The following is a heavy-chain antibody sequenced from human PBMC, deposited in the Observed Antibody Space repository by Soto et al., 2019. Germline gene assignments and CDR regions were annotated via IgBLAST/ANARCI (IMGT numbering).Heavy chain of an antibody. CDR1: GYTFTSYG. CDR3: ARDIRETGTTASSHDS. CDR2: ISAYNGNT. V-gene: IGHV1-18*01. Sequence: QVQLVQSGAEVKKPGASVKVSCKASGYTFTSYGISWVRQAPGQGLEWMGWISAYNGNTNYAQKLQGRVTMTTDTSTSTAYRELRSLRSDDTAVYYCARDIRETGTTASSHDSWGQGTLVTVSS. J-gene: IGHJ5*01. D-gene: IGHD1-7*01.